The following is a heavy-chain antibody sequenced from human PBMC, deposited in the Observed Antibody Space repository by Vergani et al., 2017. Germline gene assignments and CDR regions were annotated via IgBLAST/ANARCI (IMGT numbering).Heavy chain of an antibody. CDR3: ARDPAVGATGGDY. D-gene: IGHD1-26*01. CDR2: SYSGGST. CDR1: GFTVSRNY. J-gene: IGHJ4*02. Sequence: EVQLVESGGGLVQPGGSLRLSCAASGFTVSRNYMSWVRQAPGKGLEWVSVSYSGGSTYYADSVKGRFTISRDNSKNTLYLQMNSLRAEDTAVYYCARDPAVGATGGDYWGQGTLVTVSS. V-gene: IGHV3-66*02.